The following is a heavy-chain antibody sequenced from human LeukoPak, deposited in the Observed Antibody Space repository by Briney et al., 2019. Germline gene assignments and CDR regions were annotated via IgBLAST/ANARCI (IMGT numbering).Heavy chain of an antibody. CDR2: IYYSGST. V-gene: IGHV4-39*01. CDR3: ARNYCGGDCYYGRDAFDI. Sequence: SETLSLTCTVSGGSISSSSYYWGWIRQPPGKGLEWIGSIYYSGSTYYNPSLKSRVTISVDTSKNQFSLKLSAVTAADTAVYYCARNYCGGDCYYGRDAFDIWGQGTMVTVPS. D-gene: IGHD2-21*02. J-gene: IGHJ3*02. CDR1: GGSISSSSYY.